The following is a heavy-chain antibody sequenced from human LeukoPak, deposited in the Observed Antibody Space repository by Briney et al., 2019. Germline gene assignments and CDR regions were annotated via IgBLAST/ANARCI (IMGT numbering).Heavy chain of an antibody. CDR2: INSEVRST. V-gene: IGHV3-74*01. D-gene: IGHD2-15*01. J-gene: IGHJ4*02. Sequence: GGSLRLSCAASGFTFSRYCIHWGRQGPGKGLGWVSRINSEVRSTSYADSVKGRFTISRDKVKNTLYLQMNSLRAEDTAVYYCARSAQLNRPVGVVVVVPDSWGQGNLVTVSS. CDR3: ARSAQLNRPVGVVVVVPDS. CDR1: GFTFSRYC.